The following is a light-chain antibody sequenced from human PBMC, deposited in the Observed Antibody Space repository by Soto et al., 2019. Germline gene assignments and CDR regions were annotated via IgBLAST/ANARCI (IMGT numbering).Light chain of an antibody. CDR3: RSYTSSSTLLV. CDR2: EVS. V-gene: IGLV2-14*01. J-gene: IGLJ1*01. Sequence: QSFVTQPASVSGSPGPSITISCTGTISDVGGYNYVSWYQQHPGKAPKLMIYEVSNRPSGVSNRFSGSKSGNTASLTTSGLQADDEADYYCRSYTSSSTLLVFGTATKVTVL. CDR1: ISDVGGYNY.